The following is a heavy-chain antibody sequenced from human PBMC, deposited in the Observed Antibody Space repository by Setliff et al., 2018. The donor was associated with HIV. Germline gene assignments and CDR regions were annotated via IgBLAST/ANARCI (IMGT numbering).Heavy chain of an antibody. J-gene: IGHJ4*02. CDR2: ISSSGSYI. CDR3: ARELYSTGKSLDF. D-gene: IGHD6-19*01. Sequence: GGSLRLSCTVSGFTFISSTMNWVRQAPGKGLEWVASISSSGSYIHYADSLKGRFTISRDNAKNSVYLQMNSLRAEDTAVYYCARELYSTGKSLDFWGQGTLVTVSS. CDR1: GFTFISST. V-gene: IGHV3-21*01.